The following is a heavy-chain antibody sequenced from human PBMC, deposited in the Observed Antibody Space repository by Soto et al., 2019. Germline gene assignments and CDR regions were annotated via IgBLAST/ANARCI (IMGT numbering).Heavy chain of an antibody. Sequence: GGSLRLSCAASGFTFSSYGMHWVRQAPGKGLEWVAVISYDGSNKYYADSVKGRFTISRDNSKNTLYLQMNSLGAEDTAVYYCAKGSYCSGGSCYFGDYFDYWGQGTLVTVSS. J-gene: IGHJ4*02. CDR3: AKGSYCSGGSCYFGDYFDY. CDR2: ISYDGSNK. V-gene: IGHV3-30*18. CDR1: GFTFSSYG. D-gene: IGHD2-15*01.